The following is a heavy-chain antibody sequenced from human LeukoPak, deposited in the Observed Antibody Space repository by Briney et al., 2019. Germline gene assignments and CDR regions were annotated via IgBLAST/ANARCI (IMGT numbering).Heavy chain of an antibody. Sequence: PGGSPRLSCAASGFTFSSYEMNWVRQAPGKGLEWVSYISSSGRTIYYADSVKGRFTISRDNAKNSLYLQMNSLRAEDTAVYYCAELGITMIGGVWGKGTTVTISS. V-gene: IGHV3-48*03. J-gene: IGHJ6*04. CDR1: GFTFSSYE. D-gene: IGHD3-10*02. CDR2: ISSSGRTI. CDR3: AELGITMIGGV.